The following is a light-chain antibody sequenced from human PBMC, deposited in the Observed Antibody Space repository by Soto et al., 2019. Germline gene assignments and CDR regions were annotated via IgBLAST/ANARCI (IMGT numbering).Light chain of an antibody. CDR3: AAWDDSLNGYV. V-gene: IGLV1-44*01. Sequence: QCVLTQPPSASGTPGQRVTISCSGSSVDIGSNTVNWYQQLPGTAPKLLIYSNNQRPSGVPDRFSGSKSGTSASLAISGLQSEDEADYYCAAWDDSLNGYVFGTGTKLTDL. CDR1: SVDIGSNT. CDR2: SNN. J-gene: IGLJ1*01.